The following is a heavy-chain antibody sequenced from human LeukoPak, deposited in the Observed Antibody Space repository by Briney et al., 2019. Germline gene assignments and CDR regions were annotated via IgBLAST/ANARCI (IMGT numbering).Heavy chain of an antibody. CDR1: GYTLTELS. J-gene: IGHJ4*02. CDR2: FDPEDGET. V-gene: IGHV1-24*01. Sequence: ASVKVSCKVSGYTLTELSMHWVGQAPGKGLEWMGGFDPEDGETIYAQKFQGRVTMTEDTSTDTAYMELSSLRSEDTAVYYCATVRRGWWELVLDYWAREPWSPSPQ. D-gene: IGHD2-15*01. CDR3: ATVRRGWWELVLDY.